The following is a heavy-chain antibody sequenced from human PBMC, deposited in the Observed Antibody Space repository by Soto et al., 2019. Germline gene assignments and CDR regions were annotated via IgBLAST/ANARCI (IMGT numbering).Heavy chain of an antibody. D-gene: IGHD1-7*01. V-gene: IGHV1-3*01. J-gene: IGHJ5*02. CDR1: GYTFTSYA. Sequence: GASVKVSCKASGYTFTSYAMHWVRQAPGQRLEWMGWINAGNGNTKYSQKFQGRVTITRDTSASTAHMELSSLRSEDTAVYYCARYRYNWNYQYNWFDPWGQGTLVTVSS. CDR2: INAGNGNT. CDR3: ARYRYNWNYQYNWFDP.